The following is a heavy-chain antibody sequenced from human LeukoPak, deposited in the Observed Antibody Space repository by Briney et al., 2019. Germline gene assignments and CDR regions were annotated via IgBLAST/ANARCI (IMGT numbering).Heavy chain of an antibody. CDR1: GFTFSSYY. CDR3: ARGYYHYYYMDV. V-gene: IGHV3-48*04. Sequence: PGGSLRLSCAASGFTFSSYYMNWVRQAPGKGLEWVSYISLSSSSTYYADSVKGRFTISRDNAKSSLYLQMNSLRAEDTAVYYCARGYYHYYYMDVWGKGTTVTVSS. J-gene: IGHJ6*03. D-gene: IGHD1-14*01. CDR2: ISLSSSST.